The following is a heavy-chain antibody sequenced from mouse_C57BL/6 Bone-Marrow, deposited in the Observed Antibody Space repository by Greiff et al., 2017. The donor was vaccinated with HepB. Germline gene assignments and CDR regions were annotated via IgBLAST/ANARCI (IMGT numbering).Heavy chain of an antibody. CDR1: GYTFTSYW. CDR3: ARRGDGYYVGFAY. V-gene: IGHV1-53*01. D-gene: IGHD2-3*01. CDR2: INPSNGGT. Sequence: QVHVKQSGTELVKPGASVKLSCKASGYTFTSYWMHWVKQRPGQGLEWIGNINPSNGGTNYNEKFKSKATLTVDKSSSTAYMQLSSLTSEDSAVYYCARRGDGYYVGFAYWGQGTLVTVSA. J-gene: IGHJ3*01.